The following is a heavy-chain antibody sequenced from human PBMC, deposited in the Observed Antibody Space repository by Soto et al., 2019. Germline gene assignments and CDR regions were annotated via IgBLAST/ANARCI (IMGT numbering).Heavy chain of an antibody. CDR1: GYNFTAYD. V-gene: IGHV1-8*02. CDR3: GRGPSPRAKAGDTPYYYAMDV. J-gene: IGHJ6*02. CDR2: MNPINGAA. Sequence: XSVKVSCAASGYNFTAYDINWVRQASGQGLEWMGWMNPINGAAGSARRFQGRISMTRNTATGTAYLELTSLRSDDSAVYYCGRGPSPRAKAGDTPYYYAMDVWGQGTTVTVSS. D-gene: IGHD2-21*02.